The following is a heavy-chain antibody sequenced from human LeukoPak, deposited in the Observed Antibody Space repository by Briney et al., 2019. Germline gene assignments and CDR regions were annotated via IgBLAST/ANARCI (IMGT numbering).Heavy chain of an antibody. CDR2: IYYSGST. CDR3: ARIASSSSWSFYYYYGMDV. D-gene: IGHD6-13*01. J-gene: IGHJ6*02. Sequence: SETLSLTCTVSGGSISSYYWSWIQQPPGKGLEWIGYIYYSGSTNYNPSLKSRVTISVDTSKNQFSLKLSSVTAADTAVYYCARIASSSSWSFYYYYGMDVWGQGTTVTVSS. CDR1: GGSISSYY. V-gene: IGHV4-59*01.